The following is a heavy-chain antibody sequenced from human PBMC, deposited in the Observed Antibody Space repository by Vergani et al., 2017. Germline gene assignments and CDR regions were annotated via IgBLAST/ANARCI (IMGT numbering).Heavy chain of an antibody. CDR1: GGSFSGYY. Sequence: QVQLQQWGAGLLKPSATLSLTCAVSGGSFSGYYWRWIRQPPGKGLEWIGEINHSGGTNYNPHLKSRVTISVDTSKNQLSLKLSTVTAADTAVYYCARGGRHLLGRTYFDYWGQGTLVTVSS. CDR3: ARGGRHLLGRTYFDY. J-gene: IGHJ4*02. D-gene: IGHD3-3*02. CDR2: INHSGGT. V-gene: IGHV4-34*01.